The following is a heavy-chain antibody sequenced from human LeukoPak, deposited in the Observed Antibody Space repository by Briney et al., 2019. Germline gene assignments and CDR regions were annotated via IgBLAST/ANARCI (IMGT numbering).Heavy chain of an antibody. CDR2: IIPIFGTA. CDR1: GGTFSSYA. J-gene: IGHJ4*02. V-gene: IGHV1-69*06. CDR3: ARFSSGIFDY. Sequence: SVKVSCKASGGTFSSYAISWVRQPPGQGLEWMGGIIPIFGTATYAQKFQGRVTITADKSTSTAYMELSSLRSEDTAVYYCARFSSGIFDYWGQGTLVTVSS.